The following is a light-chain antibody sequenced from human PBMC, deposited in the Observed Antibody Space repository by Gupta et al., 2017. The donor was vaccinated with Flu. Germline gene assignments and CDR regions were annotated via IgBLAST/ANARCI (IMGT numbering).Light chain of an antibody. CDR3: GSYTSSSTWV. CDR2: EVT. V-gene: IGLV2-14*01. CDR1: SSDIGGYNY. Sequence: ALLHLATQSGSPGQSITISCTATSSDIGGYNYVSWYQHHPGKAPKLMIYEVTNRPAGVSNRFSGSKSGNTASLTISGLQAEDEADYFCGSYTSSSTWVFGGGTKLTVL. J-gene: IGLJ3*02.